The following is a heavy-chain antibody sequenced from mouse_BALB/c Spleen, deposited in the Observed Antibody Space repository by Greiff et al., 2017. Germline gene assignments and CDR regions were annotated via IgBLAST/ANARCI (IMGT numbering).Heavy chain of an antibody. J-gene: IGHJ3*01. Sequence: EVKVVESGGGLVQPGGSLRLSCATSGFTFSDFYMEWVRQPPGKRLEWIAASRNKANDYTTEYSASVKGRFIVSRDTSQSILYLQMNALRAEDTAIYYCARDANYGWFAYWGQGTLVTVSA. D-gene: IGHD1-1*02. CDR2: SRNKANDYTT. CDR3: ARDANYGWFAY. CDR1: GFTFSDFY. V-gene: IGHV7-1*02.